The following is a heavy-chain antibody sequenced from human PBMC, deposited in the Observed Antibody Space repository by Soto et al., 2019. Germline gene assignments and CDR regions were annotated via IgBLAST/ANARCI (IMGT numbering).Heavy chain of an antibody. D-gene: IGHD2-15*01. CDR3: ASAAANNIGGYYYYYMDV. J-gene: IGHJ6*03. Sequence: SVKVSCKASGGTFSSYTISWVRQAPGQGLEWMGRIIPILGIANYAQKFQGRVTITADKSTSTAYMELSSLRSEDTAVYYCASAAANNIGGYYYYYMDVWGKGTTVTVSS. CDR1: GGTFSSYT. CDR2: IIPILGIA. V-gene: IGHV1-69*02.